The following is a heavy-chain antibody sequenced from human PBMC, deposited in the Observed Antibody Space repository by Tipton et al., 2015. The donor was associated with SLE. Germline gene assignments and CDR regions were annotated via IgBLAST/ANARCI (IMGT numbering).Heavy chain of an antibody. CDR3: ATQSSSFWGGKGDY. CDR2: ISSSSSTI. D-gene: IGHD3-3*01. Sequence: SLRLSCAASGFIFSSYSMNWVRQAPGKGLEWVSYISSSSSTIYYADSVKGRFTISRDNAKNSLYLQMNSLRAEDTAVYYCATQSSSFWGGKGDYWGQGTLVTVSS. V-gene: IGHV3-48*01. J-gene: IGHJ4*02. CDR1: GFIFSSYS.